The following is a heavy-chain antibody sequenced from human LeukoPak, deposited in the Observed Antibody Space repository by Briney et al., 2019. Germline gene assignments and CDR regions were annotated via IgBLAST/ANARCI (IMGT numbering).Heavy chain of an antibody. V-gene: IGHV4-4*07. CDR1: GGSISKYY. CDR2: VYSSGST. D-gene: IGHD5-24*01. CDR3: ARGPWRYDY. J-gene: IGHJ4*02. Sequence: KSLGTLSLTRTVPGGSISKYYWGWIRQPAREGLEWIGRVYSSGSTNYNPSLKSRVTMSVDTSKNQFSLKLSSVTAADTAVYYCARGPWRYDYWGQGTLVTVSS.